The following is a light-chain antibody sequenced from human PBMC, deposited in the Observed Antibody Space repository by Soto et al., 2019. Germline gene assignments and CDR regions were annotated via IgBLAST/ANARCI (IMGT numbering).Light chain of an antibody. CDR2: GTS. Sequence: EVVLTQSPGTLSLSPGERATLYCRTSQSIVSTYLAWYQQKPGQAPRLLMYGTSSRATGIPDRFSGSGSGTDFTLTISSLEPEDFAIYYCQQYSGSPPRTFGQGTKVEIK. V-gene: IGKV3-20*01. CDR1: QSIVSTY. CDR3: QQYSGSPPRT. J-gene: IGKJ1*01.